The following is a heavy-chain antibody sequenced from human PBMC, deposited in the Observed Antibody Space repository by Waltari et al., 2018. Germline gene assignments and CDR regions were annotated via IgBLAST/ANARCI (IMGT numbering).Heavy chain of an antibody. CDR2: IYGSGFP. Sequence: QVQLQESGPGRVMPSETLSLTCPVSGASMDNYYWNWIRQPAGKGLEWIGRIYGSGFPNYNPSLESRVTMSVDTSKNQLSLEVRSVTAADTAVYYCARDLSEGWFGDQSPLGYWGQGTVVTVSA. D-gene: IGHD3-10*01. V-gene: IGHV4-4*07. CDR3: ARDLSEGWFGDQSPLGY. J-gene: IGHJ4*02. CDR1: GASMDNYY.